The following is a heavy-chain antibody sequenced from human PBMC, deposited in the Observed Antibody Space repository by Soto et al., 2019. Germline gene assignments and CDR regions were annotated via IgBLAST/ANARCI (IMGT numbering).Heavy chain of an antibody. CDR2: IIPILGIA. CDR3: ARAGAGNYYDSSGCPFDY. V-gene: IGHV1-69*02. CDR1: GGTFSSYT. J-gene: IGHJ4*02. Sequence: SVKVSCKASGGTFSSYTISWVRQAPGQGLEWMGRIIPILGIANYAQKFQGRVTITADKSTSTAYMELSSLRSEDTAVYYCARAGAGNYYDSSGCPFDYWGQGTLVTVSS. D-gene: IGHD3-22*01.